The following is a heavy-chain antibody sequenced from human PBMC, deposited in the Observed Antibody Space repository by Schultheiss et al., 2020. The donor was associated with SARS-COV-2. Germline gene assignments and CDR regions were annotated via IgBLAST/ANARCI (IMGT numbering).Heavy chain of an antibody. Sequence: GGSLRLSCAASRFTFSDYAMHWVRQAPGKGLEWVTVISHDGSNKGYADSVKGRFTISRDNSKNTLYLQMNSLRPEDTAVYYCATLGSNSSESGDFYEADYWGQGALVTVSS. J-gene: IGHJ4*02. CDR3: ATLGSNSSESGDFYEADY. V-gene: IGHV3-30*04. CDR1: RFTFSDYA. D-gene: IGHD2-21*01. CDR2: ISHDGSNK.